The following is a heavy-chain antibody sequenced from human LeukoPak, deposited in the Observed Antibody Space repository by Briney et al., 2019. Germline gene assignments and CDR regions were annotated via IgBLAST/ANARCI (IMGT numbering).Heavy chain of an antibody. CDR2: IKEDGSQD. D-gene: IGHD1-26*01. V-gene: IGHV3-7*01. J-gene: IGHJ5*02. CDR1: EFTFSRYW. Sequence: GGSLRLSCAASEFTFSRYWMTWVRQAPGRGLEWVGNIKEDGSQDYYADSVKGRFTISRDNSKNSLYLQINSLRAEDTAVYYCAKDGSDLVGATEWFDPWGQGTLVTVSS. CDR3: AKDGSDLVGATEWFDP.